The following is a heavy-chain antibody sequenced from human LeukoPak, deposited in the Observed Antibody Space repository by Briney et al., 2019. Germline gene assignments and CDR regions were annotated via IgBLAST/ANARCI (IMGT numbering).Heavy chain of an antibody. CDR3: ARGARPDYYDSSGYYAP. V-gene: IGHV1-8*01. Sequence: ASVQVSCKASGYTFPSYELPWLRQATGQGLEWMEWINSNSDNRGYANNIQGRVTMTRNSSISTAYMELSSLRSEDTAVYYGARGARPDYYDSSGYYAPWGQGTLVTVSS. J-gene: IGHJ5*02. CDR1: GYTFPSYE. D-gene: IGHD3-22*01. CDR2: INSNSDNR.